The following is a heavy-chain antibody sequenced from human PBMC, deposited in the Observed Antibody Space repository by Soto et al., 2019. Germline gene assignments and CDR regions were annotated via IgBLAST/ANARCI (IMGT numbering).Heavy chain of an antibody. CDR2: IRSKAKSYAT. CDR1: GFTFSGSA. V-gene: IGHV3-73*01. D-gene: IGHD6-13*01. CDR3: TRTAAAGTRYYYYYMDV. J-gene: IGHJ6*03. Sequence: GGSLRLSCAASGFTFSGSAMHWVRQASGKGLEWVGRIRSKAKSYATAYAASVKGRFTISRDDSKNTAYLQMNSLKTEDTAVYYCTRTAAAGTRYYYYYMDVWGKGTTVTVSS.